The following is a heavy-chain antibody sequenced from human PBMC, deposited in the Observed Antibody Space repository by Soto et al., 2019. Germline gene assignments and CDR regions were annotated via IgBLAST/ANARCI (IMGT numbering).Heavy chain of an antibody. CDR1: GFPFSNYA. V-gene: IGHV3-23*01. CDR3: AKSFCSSSSCFFVCGDP. CDR2: ISGTGIPT. D-gene: IGHD2-2*01. Sequence: LRLSCAASGFPFSNYAMSWVRQAPGKGLEFIPIISGTGIPTLYAESVKGRFSVSRDNSKHTLFLEMNNLRVDDTAIYYCAKSFCSSSSCFFVCGDPWGPGTMVTVSS. J-gene: IGHJ5*02.